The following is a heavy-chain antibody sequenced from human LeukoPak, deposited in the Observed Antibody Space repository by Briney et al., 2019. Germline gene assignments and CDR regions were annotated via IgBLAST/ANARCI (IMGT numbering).Heavy chain of an antibody. D-gene: IGHD6-19*01. J-gene: IGHJ4*02. CDR1: GFTFSAYS. CDR2: ISTSGSYM. Sequence: GGSLRLSCVASGFTFSAYSLNWVRQAPGRGLEWVSSISTSGSYMYYAYSLKGRFAISRDNAKDPLFLEMSSLRAEDTAMYYCARDRGGTGWFTFDYWGQGTLVTVSS. V-gene: IGHV3-21*01. CDR3: ARDRGGTGWFTFDY.